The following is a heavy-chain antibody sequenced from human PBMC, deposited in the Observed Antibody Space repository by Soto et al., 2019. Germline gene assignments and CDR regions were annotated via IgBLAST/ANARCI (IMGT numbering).Heavy chain of an antibody. Sequence: QVQLVQSGAEVKKPGSSVKVSCKASGGTFSSYAISWVRQDPGQGLEWMGGIIPIFGTANYAQKFQGRVTSTEDESTRTAYMELSSLRSEDTGVYYCARGVGGYCTNGVCMPYYYYGMDVWGQGTTVTVSS. V-gene: IGHV1-69*01. D-gene: IGHD2-8*01. CDR1: GGTFSSYA. J-gene: IGHJ6*02. CDR3: ARGVGGYCTNGVCMPYYYYGMDV. CDR2: IIPIFGTA.